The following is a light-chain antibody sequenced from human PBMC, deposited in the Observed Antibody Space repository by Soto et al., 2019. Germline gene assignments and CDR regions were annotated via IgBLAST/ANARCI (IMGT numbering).Light chain of an antibody. Sequence: DIQMTQSPSTLSASVGDRVIITCRASQRISTWLAWCQQKPGKAPKLLIYKASSLESGVPSRFSGSGSGTEFTLTISSLQPDDFATYYCQQYSSYLLPFGGGTKVEIK. CDR2: KAS. CDR1: QRISTW. J-gene: IGKJ4*01. V-gene: IGKV1-5*03. CDR3: QQYSSYLLP.